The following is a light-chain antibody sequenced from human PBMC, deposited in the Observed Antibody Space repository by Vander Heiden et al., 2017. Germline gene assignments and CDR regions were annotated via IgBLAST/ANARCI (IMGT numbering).Light chain of an antibody. CDR1: QSVSSSY. CDR3: QQYGSSPPMYT. V-gene: IGKV3-20*01. J-gene: IGKJ2*01. Sequence: EIVLTQSPGTLSLSPGERATLSCRASQSVSSSYSAWYQQIPDRFSGSGSGTDFTLTISRLEPEDFAVYYCQQYGSSPPMYTFGQGTKLEIK.